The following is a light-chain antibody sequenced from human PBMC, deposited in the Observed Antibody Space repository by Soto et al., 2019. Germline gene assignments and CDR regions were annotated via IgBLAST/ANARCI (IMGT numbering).Light chain of an antibody. CDR2: GAS. V-gene: IGKV3-15*01. Sequence: SRGRRAKITCRASQRFSSNLAWYQQKPGQAPRLLIYGASTRATGIPARFSGSGSGTEFTLAFGSLQPDDLATYYCQLSDRHSEACGQGTQVDIK. CDR1: QRFSSN. J-gene: IGKJ1*01. CDR3: QLSDRHSEA.